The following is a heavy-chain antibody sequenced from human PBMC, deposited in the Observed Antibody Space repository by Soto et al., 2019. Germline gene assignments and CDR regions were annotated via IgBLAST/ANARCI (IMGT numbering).Heavy chain of an antibody. J-gene: IGHJ5*02. CDR2: ISNGASSI. CDR1: GFTFRNYE. D-gene: IGHD3-10*01. CDR3: GRVSSASGTFGCLDP. Sequence: LRLSCAASGFTFRNYEMNWVRQAPGKGLEWISYISNGASSIEYADSVKGRFTVSRDNAKNLLYLQMTSLRVEDTAVYFCGRVSSASGTFGCLDPWGQGTLVTVSS. V-gene: IGHV3-48*03.